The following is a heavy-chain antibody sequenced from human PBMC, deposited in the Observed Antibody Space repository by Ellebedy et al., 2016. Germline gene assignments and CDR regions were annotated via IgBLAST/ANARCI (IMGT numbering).Heavy chain of an antibody. D-gene: IGHD4-17*01. CDR1: GYSFTSYW. CDR3: ARQDIRDYGLALYGIEV. V-gene: IGHV5-51*01. J-gene: IGHJ6*01. CDR2: IYPGDSDT. Sequence: GESLKISCKGSGYSFTSYWIGWVRQMPGKGLEWMGIIYPGDSDTRYSPSFQGQVTISADKSISTAYLQWSSLKASDTAMYYCARQDIRDYGLALYGIEVLGQGNTVPGSS.